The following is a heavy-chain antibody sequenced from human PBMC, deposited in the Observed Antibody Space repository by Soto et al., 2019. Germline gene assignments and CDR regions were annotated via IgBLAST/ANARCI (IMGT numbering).Heavy chain of an antibody. Sequence: PSETLSLTCTVSGGSISSSSYYWGWIRQPPGKGPEWIGSIYYSGSTYYNPSLKSRVTISVDTSKNQFSLKLSSVTAADTAVYYCARHSGYDFWSGYPGSYYYYGMDVWGQGTTVTVSS. D-gene: IGHD3-3*01. CDR2: IYYSGST. CDR3: ARHSGYDFWSGYPGSYYYYGMDV. CDR1: GGSISSSSYY. J-gene: IGHJ6*02. V-gene: IGHV4-39*01.